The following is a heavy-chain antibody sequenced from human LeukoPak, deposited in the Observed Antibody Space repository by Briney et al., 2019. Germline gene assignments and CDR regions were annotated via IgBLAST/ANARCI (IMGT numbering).Heavy chain of an antibody. Sequence: ASVKVSCKASGYTFTSYGISWVRQAPGQGLEWMGWISAYNGNTNYAQELQGRVTMTTDTSTSTAYMELRSLRSDDTAVYYCARERADGGNSDYYYYYYMDVWGKGTTVTVSS. J-gene: IGHJ6*03. CDR1: GYTFTSYG. CDR3: ARERADGGNSDYYYYYYMDV. V-gene: IGHV1-18*01. CDR2: ISAYNGNT. D-gene: IGHD4-23*01.